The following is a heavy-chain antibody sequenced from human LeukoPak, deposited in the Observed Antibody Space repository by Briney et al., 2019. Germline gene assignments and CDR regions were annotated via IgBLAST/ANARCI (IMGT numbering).Heavy chain of an antibody. D-gene: IGHD5-18*01. J-gene: IGHJ4*02. CDR2: IYTSGST. Sequence: SETLSLTCTVSGGSISSGSYYWSWIRQPAGKGLEWIGRIYTSGSTNYNPSLRSRVTISVDTSKNQFSLKLSSVTAADTAVYYCASSGYSYGYYFDYWGQGTLVTVSS. CDR1: GGSISSGSYY. CDR3: ASSGYSYGYYFDY. V-gene: IGHV4-61*02.